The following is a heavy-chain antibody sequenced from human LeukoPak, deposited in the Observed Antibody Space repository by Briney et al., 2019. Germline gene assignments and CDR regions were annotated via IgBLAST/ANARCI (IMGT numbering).Heavy chain of an antibody. V-gene: IGHV4-59*01. CDR3: ARVGTYYRSLDS. D-gene: IGHD3-10*01. Sequence: PSETLSLTYTVSGGSINDASWNWIQKPPGQGLEWIGYIYHSGGTNYNPSLKSRVTISLDTSKNQFSLKLSSVTAADTAVYYCARVGTYYRSLDSWGQGTLVTVSS. CDR1: GGSINDAS. J-gene: IGHJ4*02. CDR2: IYHSGGT.